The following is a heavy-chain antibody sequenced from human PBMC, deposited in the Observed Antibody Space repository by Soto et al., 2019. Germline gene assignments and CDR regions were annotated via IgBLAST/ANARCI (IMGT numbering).Heavy chain of an antibody. D-gene: IGHD3-9*01. CDR3: ARLEGLATISYYFDF. CDR2: IYYSGST. CDR1: GGSISSGDYY. J-gene: IGHJ4*02. Sequence: SETLSLTCTVSGGSISSGDYYWSWIHQPPGKGLEWIGYIYYSGSTYYNPSLKSRVTISVDTSKNQFSLKLSSVTAADTAVYFCARLEGLATISYYFDFWGPGALVTVSS. V-gene: IGHV4-30-4*01.